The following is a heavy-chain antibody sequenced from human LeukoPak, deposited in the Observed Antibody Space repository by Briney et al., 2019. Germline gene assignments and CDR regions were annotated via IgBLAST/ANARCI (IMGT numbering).Heavy chain of an antibody. CDR2: ITPIFGTA. D-gene: IGHD3-22*01. V-gene: IGHV1-69*05. J-gene: IGHJ4*02. CDR1: GGTFSSYA. CDR3: ARVEDSSGYVDY. Sequence: SVKLSCKASGGTFSSYAISWVRQAPGQGLEWMGGITPIFGTANYAQKFQGRVTITTDESTSTAYMELSSLRSEDTAAYYCARVEDSSGYVDYWGQGTLVTVSS.